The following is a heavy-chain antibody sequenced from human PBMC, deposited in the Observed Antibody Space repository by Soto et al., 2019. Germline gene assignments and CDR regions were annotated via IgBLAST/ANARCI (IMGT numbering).Heavy chain of an antibody. CDR1: GFTFSSYA. D-gene: IGHD2-2*01. J-gene: IGHJ4*02. V-gene: IGHV3-30-3*01. CDR3: ARRGVGY. Sequence: QVQLVESGGGVVQPGRSLRLSCAASGFTFSSYAMHWVRQAPGKGLEWVAVISYDGSNKYYADSVKGRFTISRDNSKNTLYLQMNSLRAEDTAVYYWARRGVGYWGQGTLFTVSS. CDR2: ISYDGSNK.